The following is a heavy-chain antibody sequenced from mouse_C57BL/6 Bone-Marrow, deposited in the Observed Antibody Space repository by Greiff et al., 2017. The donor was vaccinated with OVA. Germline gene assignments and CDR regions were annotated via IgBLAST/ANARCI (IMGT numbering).Heavy chain of an antibody. J-gene: IGHJ4*01. V-gene: IGHV5-12*01. Sequence: EVQLQESGGGLVQPGGSLKLSCAASGFTFSDYYMYWVRQTPEKRLEWVAYISNGGGSTYYPDTVKGRFTISRDNAKNTLYLQMSCLKSEDTAMYYCARNRLLRYPYYYAMDYWGQGTSVTVSS. D-gene: IGHD1-1*01. CDR1: GFTFSDYY. CDR3: ARNRLLRYPYYYAMDY. CDR2: ISNGGGST.